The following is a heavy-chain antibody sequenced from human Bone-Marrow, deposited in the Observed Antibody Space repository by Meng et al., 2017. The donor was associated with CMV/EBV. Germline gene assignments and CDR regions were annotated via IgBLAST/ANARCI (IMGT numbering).Heavy chain of an antibody. CDR1: GGSISSSHFY. Sequence: SETLSLTCSVSGGSISSSHFYWGWIRQSPEKGLEWIGSISYSGITYYNPSLTSRVTLSVDTSKNQFSLKVGSMTAADTALYYCAKSRDGNNLYGMDVWGQGTTVTVSS. J-gene: IGHJ6*02. CDR3: AKSRDGNNLYGMDV. D-gene: IGHD5-24*01. CDR2: ISYSGIT. V-gene: IGHV4-39*07.